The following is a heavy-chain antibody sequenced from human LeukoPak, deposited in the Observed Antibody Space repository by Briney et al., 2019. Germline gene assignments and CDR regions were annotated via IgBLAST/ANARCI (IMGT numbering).Heavy chain of an antibody. V-gene: IGHV1-69*13. J-gene: IGHJ4*02. CDR2: IIPIFGTA. Sequence: SVKVSCKASGGTFSSYAISWVRQAPGQGLEWMGGIIPIFGTANYAQKFQGRVTIIADESTSTAYMELSSLRSEDTAVYYCARDFYDILTGPWQTRTMEYYFDYWGQGTLVTVSS. D-gene: IGHD3-9*01. CDR3: ARDFYDILTGPWQTRTMEYYFDY. CDR1: GGTFSSYA.